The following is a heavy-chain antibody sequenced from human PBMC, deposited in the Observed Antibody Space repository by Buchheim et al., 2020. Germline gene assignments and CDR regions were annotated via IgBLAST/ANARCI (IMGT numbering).Heavy chain of an antibody. CDR2: INSSSSYT. J-gene: IGHJ6*03. D-gene: IGHD3-3*01. V-gene: IGHV3-11*03. CDR3: ARANLDIMLFGEVSGASSVWGRGYHMDV. CDR1: GFSFSDYY. Sequence: VQLLESGGGLVQPGGSLRLSCAASGFSFSDYYMSWVRQAPGKGLEWVSYINSSSSYTNYADSVKGRFTISRDNAKKSLYLQMNSLGADDTAVYYCARANLDIMLFGEVSGASSVWGRGYHMDVWGKGTT.